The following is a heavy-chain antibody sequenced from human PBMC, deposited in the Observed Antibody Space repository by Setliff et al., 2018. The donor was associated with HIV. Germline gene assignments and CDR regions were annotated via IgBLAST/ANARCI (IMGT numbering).Heavy chain of an antibody. CDR3: ARAYFGSGIYY. V-gene: IGHV4-4*09. Sequence: PSETLSLTCTVSGGSISSYYWSWIRQPPGKGLEWLGHIYSSGSTNYNPPLKSRVTISVDTSKNQFSLKLYSVTAADTAVYYCARAYFGSGIYYWGQGTLVTVSS. CDR1: GGSISSYY. CDR2: IYSSGST. D-gene: IGHD3-10*01. J-gene: IGHJ4*02.